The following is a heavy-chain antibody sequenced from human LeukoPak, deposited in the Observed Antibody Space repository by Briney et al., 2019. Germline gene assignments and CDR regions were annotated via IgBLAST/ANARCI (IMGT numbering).Heavy chain of an antibody. V-gene: IGHV4-59*01. CDR3: ASHYYYGSGSYYYFDY. CDR1: GGSISSYY. J-gene: IGHJ4*02. CDR2: IYYSGNT. Sequence: PSETLSLTCTVSGGSISSYYWSWIRQPPGKGLEWIGYIYYSGNTNYNPSLKSRVTISVDTSKNQFSLKLSPVTAADTAVYYCASHYYYGSGSYYYFDYWGQGTLVTVSS. D-gene: IGHD3-10*01.